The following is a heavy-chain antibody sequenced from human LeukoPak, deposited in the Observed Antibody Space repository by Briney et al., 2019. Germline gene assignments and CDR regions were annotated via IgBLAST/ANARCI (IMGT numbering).Heavy chain of an antibody. CDR3: ARAPNHDIGESYFDY. CDR1: GYSISSGYY. V-gene: IGHV4-38-2*01. CDR2: IYHSGST. D-gene: IGHD3-10*01. Sequence: PSETLSLTCAVSGYSISSGYYLGWIRQPPGKGLEWSGSIYHSGSTYYNPSLKSRVTISVDTSTNKFSLKLSSVTAADTAVYYCARAPNHDIGESYFDYWGQGTLVTVSS. J-gene: IGHJ4*02.